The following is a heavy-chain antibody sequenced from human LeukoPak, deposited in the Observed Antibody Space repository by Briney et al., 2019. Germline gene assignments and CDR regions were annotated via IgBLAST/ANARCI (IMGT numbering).Heavy chain of an antibody. V-gene: IGHV3-53*01. D-gene: IGHD3-10*01. CDR3: AKVLSTGPDYYYYGMDV. CDR1: GFTVSSNY. J-gene: IGHJ6*02. CDR2: IYSGGST. Sequence: GGSLRLSCAASGFTVSSNYMSWVRQAPGKGLEWVSVIYSGGSTYYADSVKGRFTISRDNSKNTLYLQMNSLRAEDMAVYYCAKVLSTGPDYYYYGMDVWGQGTTVTVSS.